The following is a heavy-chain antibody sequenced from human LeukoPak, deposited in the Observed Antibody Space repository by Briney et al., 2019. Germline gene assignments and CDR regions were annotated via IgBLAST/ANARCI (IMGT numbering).Heavy chain of an antibody. CDR2: ISTYNDNT. Sequence: ASVKVSCKASGYTFTKYGISWVRQAPGQGLEWMGWISTYNDNTNYAQKFQGRVTITADESASTAYMELSSLRSEDTAVHYCARDSSDIRSLIAHWGQGTLVTVSS. D-gene: IGHD2-15*01. J-gene: IGHJ1*01. CDR3: ARDSSDIRSLIAH. CDR1: GYTFTKYG. V-gene: IGHV1-18*01.